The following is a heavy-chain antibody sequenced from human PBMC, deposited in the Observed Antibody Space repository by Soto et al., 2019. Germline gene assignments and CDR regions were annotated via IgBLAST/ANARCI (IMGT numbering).Heavy chain of an antibody. CDR1: GGSISSYY. D-gene: IGHD6-6*01. CDR3: AKDGSYSSSPYDAFDI. Sequence: PSETLSLTCTVSGGSISSYYWSWIWQPPGKGLEWIGYIYYSGSTNYNPSLKSRVTISVDTSKNQFSLKLSSVTAADTAVYYCAKDGSYSSSPYDAFDIWGQGTMVTVSS. V-gene: IGHV4-59*01. CDR2: IYYSGST. J-gene: IGHJ3*02.